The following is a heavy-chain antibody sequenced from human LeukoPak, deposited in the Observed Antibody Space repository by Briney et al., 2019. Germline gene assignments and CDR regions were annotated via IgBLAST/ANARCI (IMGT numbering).Heavy chain of an antibody. CDR3: ARGMSSNDSSLSYYFDY. Sequence: KPSETLSLTCAVYGGSFSGYYWSWIRQPPGKGLERIGEINHSGSTNYNPSLKSRVTISVDTSKNQFSLKLSSVTAADTAVYYCARGMSSNDSSLSYYFDYWGQGTLVTVSS. CDR2: INHSGST. D-gene: IGHD3-22*01. CDR1: GGSFSGYY. J-gene: IGHJ4*02. V-gene: IGHV4-34*01.